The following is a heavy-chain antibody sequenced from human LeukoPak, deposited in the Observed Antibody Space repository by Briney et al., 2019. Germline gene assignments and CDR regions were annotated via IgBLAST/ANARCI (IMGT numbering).Heavy chain of an antibody. Sequence: PGGSLRLSCAASGFTFSSYAMSWVRQAPGKGLEWVSAISGSGGSTYYADSVRGRFTISRDNSKNTLYLQMNSLRAEDTAVYYCAKDGTGSTTRPAFDYWGQGTLVTVSS. V-gene: IGHV3-23*01. CDR3: AKDGTGSTTRPAFDY. J-gene: IGHJ4*02. CDR2: ISGSGGST. CDR1: GFTFSSYA. D-gene: IGHD6-13*01.